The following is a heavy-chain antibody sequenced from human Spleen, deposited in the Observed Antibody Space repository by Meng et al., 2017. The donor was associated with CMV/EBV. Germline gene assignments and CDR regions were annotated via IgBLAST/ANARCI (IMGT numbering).Heavy chain of an antibody. Sequence: KVSCKGSGYSFSNYWIAWVRQMPGKGLEWMGMIYPGDSDIRYSPSFQGQVTFSADKSISTAYLQWSSLRASDTAMYYCARLDYLDSSGYYSRYHWFDPWGQGALVTVSS. D-gene: IGHD3-22*01. CDR2: IYPGDSDI. CDR1: GYSFSNYW. V-gene: IGHV5-51*01. J-gene: IGHJ5*02. CDR3: ARLDYLDSSGYYSRYHWFDP.